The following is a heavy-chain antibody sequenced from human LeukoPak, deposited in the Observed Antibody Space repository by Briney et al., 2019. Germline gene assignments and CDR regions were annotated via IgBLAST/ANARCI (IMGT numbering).Heavy chain of an antibody. CDR3: ARIFSDYYGSGSYYFDY. Sequence: GGSLRLSCAASGFTFSSYWMSWVRQAPGKGLEWVANIKQDGSEKYYVDSVEGRFTISRDNAKNSLYLQMNSLRAEDTAVYHCARIFSDYYGSGSYYFDYWGQGILVTVSS. CDR2: IKQDGSEK. J-gene: IGHJ4*02. V-gene: IGHV3-7*01. D-gene: IGHD3-10*01. CDR1: GFTFSSYW.